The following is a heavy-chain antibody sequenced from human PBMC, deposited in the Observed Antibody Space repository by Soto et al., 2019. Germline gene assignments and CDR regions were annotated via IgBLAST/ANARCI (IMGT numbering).Heavy chain of an antibody. CDR2: INPIFGTA. V-gene: IGHV1-69*01. J-gene: IGHJ5*02. Sequence: QVQLVQSGAEVKKPGSSVKVSCKASGGTFSSYAISWVRQAPGQGLEWMGGINPIFGTANYAQKFQGRVTIAADESTSTAYMELSSLRSEDTAVYYCARTLRAARRWGWFDPWGQGTLVTVSS. CDR1: GGTFSSYA. D-gene: IGHD6-6*01. CDR3: ARTLRAARRWGWFDP.